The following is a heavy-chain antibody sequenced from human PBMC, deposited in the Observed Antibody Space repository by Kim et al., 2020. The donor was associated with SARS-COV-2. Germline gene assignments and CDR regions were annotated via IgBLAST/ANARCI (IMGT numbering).Heavy chain of an antibody. CDR1: GYNFSNSL. D-gene: IGHD3-16*01. J-gene: IGHJ3*02. V-gene: IGHV5-10-1*01. CDR2: VDPSDSYT. Sequence: GESLKISCNGSGYNFSNSLITWVRQMPGKGLEWMGRVDPSDSYTDYSPAFQGLVTISVDKSISTAYLQWSSLKASDTAMYYCARFFLPPTVMEEDGFDIWGQGTMVTVSS. CDR3: ARFFLPPTVMEEDGFDI.